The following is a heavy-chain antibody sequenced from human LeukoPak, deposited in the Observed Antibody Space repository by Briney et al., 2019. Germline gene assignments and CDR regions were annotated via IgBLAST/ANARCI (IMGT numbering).Heavy chain of an antibody. CDR2: IKQDGSEK. Sequence: GGSLRLSCAASGFTFSSYWMSWVRQAPGKGLEWVANIKQDGSEKYYVDSVKGRFTISRDNAKNSPYLQMNSLRAEDTAVYYCARGRDFWSGYWDYWGQGTLVTVSS. D-gene: IGHD3-3*01. CDR1: GFTFSSYW. CDR3: ARGRDFWSGYWDY. V-gene: IGHV3-7*04. J-gene: IGHJ4*02.